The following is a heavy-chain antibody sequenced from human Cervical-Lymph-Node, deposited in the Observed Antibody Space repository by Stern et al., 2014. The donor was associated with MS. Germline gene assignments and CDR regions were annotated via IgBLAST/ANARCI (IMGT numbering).Heavy chain of an antibody. Sequence: EVQLVESGGGLVQPGGSLRLSCAVFGFTFSDYAMSWVRQAPGKGLEWVSAISGSGINTYYADSVKGRFTISRDNSKNTMNLQMNSLRAEDTAVYYCAKGLNYYGSGSQDYWGQGTLVTVSS. V-gene: IGHV3-23*04. CDR3: AKGLNYYGSGSQDY. D-gene: IGHD3-10*01. CDR1: GFTFSDYA. J-gene: IGHJ4*02. CDR2: ISGSGINT.